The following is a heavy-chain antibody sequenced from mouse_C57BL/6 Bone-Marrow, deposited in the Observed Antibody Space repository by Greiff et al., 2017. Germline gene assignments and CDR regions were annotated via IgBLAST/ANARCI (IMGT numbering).Heavy chain of an antibody. CDR1: GYAFSSSW. J-gene: IGHJ1*03. Sequence: VQLVESGPELVKPGASVKISCKASGYAFSSSWMNWVKQRPGKGLEWIGRIYPGDGDTNYNGKFKGKATLTADKSSSTAYMQLSSLTSEGSAVYFGARGLATLYGGYWYFDVWGTGTTVTVSS. D-gene: IGHD1-1*02. V-gene: IGHV1-82*01. CDR3: ARGLATLYGGYWYFDV. CDR2: IYPGDGDT.